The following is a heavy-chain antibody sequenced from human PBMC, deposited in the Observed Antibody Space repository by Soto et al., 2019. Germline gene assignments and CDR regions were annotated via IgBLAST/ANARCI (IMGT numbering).Heavy chain of an antibody. V-gene: IGHV3-30*18. CDR1: GFTFSSYG. CDR3: AKGGVDTAMVFDY. J-gene: IGHJ4*02. Sequence: QVQLVESGGGVVQPGRSLRLSCAASGFTFSSYGMHWVRPAPGKGLECVAVISYDGSNKYYADSVKGRFTISRDNSKNTLYLQMNSLRAEDTAVYYCAKGGVDTAMVFDYWGQGTLVTVSS. D-gene: IGHD5-18*01. CDR2: ISYDGSNK.